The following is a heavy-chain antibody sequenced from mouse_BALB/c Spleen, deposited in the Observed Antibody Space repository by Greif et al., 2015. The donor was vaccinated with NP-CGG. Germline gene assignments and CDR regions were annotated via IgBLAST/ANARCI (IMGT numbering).Heavy chain of an antibody. J-gene: IGHJ1*01. V-gene: IGHV1S56*01. CDR3: ARGVTTVVEGYFDV. D-gene: IGHD1-1*01. CDR2: IFPGDGST. CDR1: GYTFTSYD. Sequence: HVQLQQSGAELVKPGASVKLSCKASGYTFTSYDINWVRQRPEQGLEWIGWIFPGDGSTKYNEKFKGKATLTTDKSSSTAYMQLSRLTSEDSAVYFCARGVTTVVEGYFDVWGAGTTVTVSS.